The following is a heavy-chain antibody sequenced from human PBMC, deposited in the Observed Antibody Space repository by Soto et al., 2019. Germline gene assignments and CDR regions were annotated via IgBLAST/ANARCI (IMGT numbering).Heavy chain of an antibody. J-gene: IGHJ6*02. Sequence: AGGSLRLSCAASGFTFSDYYMSWIRQAPGKGLEWVSYISSSGSTIYYADSVKGRFTISRDNAKNSLYLQMNSLRAEDTALYYCARGIHLSGRYLLRGMDVWGQGTTVTVSS. D-gene: IGHD1-26*01. CDR1: GFTFSDYY. CDR2: ISSSGSTI. V-gene: IGHV3-11*01. CDR3: ARGIHLSGRYLLRGMDV.